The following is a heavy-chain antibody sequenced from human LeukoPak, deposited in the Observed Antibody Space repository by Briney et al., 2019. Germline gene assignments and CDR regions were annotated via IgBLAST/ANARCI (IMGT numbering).Heavy chain of an antibody. CDR2: IRSKANSYAT. Sequence: PGGSLRLSCAASGFTFSGSAMHWVRQASGKGLEWVGRIRSKANSYATAYAASVKGRFTISRDDSKNTAYLQMNSLKTEDTAVYYCTSRGYSSGSPADAFDIWGQGTMVTVSS. CDR1: GFTFSGSA. J-gene: IGHJ3*02. V-gene: IGHV3-73*01. D-gene: IGHD6-19*01. CDR3: TSRGYSSGSPADAFDI.